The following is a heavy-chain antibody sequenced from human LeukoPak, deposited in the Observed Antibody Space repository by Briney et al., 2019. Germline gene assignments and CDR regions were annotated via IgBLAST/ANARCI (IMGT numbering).Heavy chain of an antibody. Sequence: GGSLRLSCAGSGLTFNNYAMSWVRRAPRKGLEWVSTIMIGGDGKHYADSVKGRFTISRDNSKNTLYLQMNSLRAEDTAVYYCAYMRGLYYGIDYWGQGTLVTVSS. CDR3: AYMRGLYYGIDY. CDR1: GLTFNNYA. V-gene: IGHV3-23*01. D-gene: IGHD3-10*01. J-gene: IGHJ4*02. CDR2: IMIGGDGK.